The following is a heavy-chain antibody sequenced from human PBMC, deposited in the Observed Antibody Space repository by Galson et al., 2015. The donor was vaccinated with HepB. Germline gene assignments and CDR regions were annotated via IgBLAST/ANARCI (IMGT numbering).Heavy chain of an antibody. D-gene: IGHD5-18*01. CDR1: GFAFDTHA. V-gene: IGHV3-23*01. J-gene: IGHJ5*01. Sequence: LRLSCAASGFAFDTHAMSWVRQAPGRGLEWISGISGNGDSTFYADSVKGRFTVSRGNSNNMLYLQMNSLRAEDAGLYFCAKGYGLFDSWGQGILVTVSS. CDR3: AKGYGLFDS. CDR2: ISGNGDST.